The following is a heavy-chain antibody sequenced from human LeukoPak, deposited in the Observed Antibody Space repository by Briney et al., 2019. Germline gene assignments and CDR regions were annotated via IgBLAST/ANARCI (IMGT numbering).Heavy chain of an antibody. D-gene: IGHD2-15*01. Sequence: SVKVSCKASGGTFISYAISWVRQAPGQGLEWMGGIIPIFGTANYAQKFQGRVTITTDESTSTAYMELSSLRSEDTAVYYCARDSGIFGDAFDIWGQGTMVTVSS. J-gene: IGHJ3*02. CDR3: ARDSGIFGDAFDI. CDR1: GGTFISYA. CDR2: IIPIFGTA. V-gene: IGHV1-69*05.